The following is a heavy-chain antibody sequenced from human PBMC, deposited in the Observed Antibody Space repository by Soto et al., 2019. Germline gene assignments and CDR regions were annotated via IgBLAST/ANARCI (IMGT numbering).Heavy chain of an antibody. D-gene: IGHD2-21*02. CDR2: IYWDDDK. CDR1: GFSLSTSGAG. V-gene: IGHV2-5*02. J-gene: IGHJ5*02. Sequence: QITLKESGPTLVKPTQTLTLTCTFSGFSLSTSGAGVGWIRQPPGKALEWLALIYWDDDKRYSPSLKSRLTFTRDTSKDQVVLTMTNMDPVDTGTYYCAHTRGGGNSAWFDPWGQGTLVTVSS. CDR3: AHTRGGGNSAWFDP.